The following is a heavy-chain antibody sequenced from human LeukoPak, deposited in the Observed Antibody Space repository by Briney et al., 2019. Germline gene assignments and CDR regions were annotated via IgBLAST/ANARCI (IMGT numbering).Heavy chain of an antibody. J-gene: IGHJ3*02. Sequence: GRSLRLSCAASGFTVSSNYMSWVRQAPGKGLEWGSVIYSGGSTYYADSVKGRFTISRDNSKNTLYLQMNSLRAEDTAVYYCARDLSGRDFWSGYYSDAFDIWGQGTMVTVSS. V-gene: IGHV3-66*01. D-gene: IGHD3-3*01. CDR3: ARDLSGRDFWSGYYSDAFDI. CDR2: IYSGGST. CDR1: GFTVSSNY.